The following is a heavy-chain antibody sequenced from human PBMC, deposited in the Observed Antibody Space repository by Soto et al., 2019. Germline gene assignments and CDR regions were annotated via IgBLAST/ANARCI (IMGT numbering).Heavy chain of an antibody. J-gene: IGHJ4*02. V-gene: IGHV4-34*01. CDR1: GGSFSGYY. CDR3: AGGRSGGAAN. D-gene: IGHD3-10*01. CDR2: IDHSGGT. Sequence: QVQLQQWGAGLSKPSETLSLTCAVYGGSFSGYYWSWIRQPPGKGLEWIGEIDHSGGTNYNPSLMSRLTISVDTSKHRFSLKLGSAPYAEPAVYYCAGGRSGGAANWGQGSLVTVSS.